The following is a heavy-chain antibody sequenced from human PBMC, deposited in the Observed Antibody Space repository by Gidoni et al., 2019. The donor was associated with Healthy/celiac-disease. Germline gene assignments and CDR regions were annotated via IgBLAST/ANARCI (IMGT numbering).Heavy chain of an antibody. CDR1: GGSFSGYY. Sequence: QVQLQQWGAGLLKPSETLSLTCAVYGGSFSGYYWSWIRQPPGKGLEWIGEINHSGSTNYNPSLKSRVTISVDTSKNQFSLKLSSVTAADTAVYYCARGSWGSGWPNWYFDLWGRGTLVTVSS. V-gene: IGHV4-34*01. CDR2: INHSGST. J-gene: IGHJ2*01. CDR3: ARGSWGSGWPNWYFDL. D-gene: IGHD6-19*01.